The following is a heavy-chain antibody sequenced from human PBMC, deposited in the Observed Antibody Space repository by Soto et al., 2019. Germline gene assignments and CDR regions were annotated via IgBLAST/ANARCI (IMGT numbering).Heavy chain of an antibody. CDR1: DYTFSAYW. Sequence: ESLKVSCKGCDYTFSAYWIVWVRQLPGKGPEWMGIVNPGDSETRYGPSLQGQVTISADKSINTAYLRWSSLKVSDTAIYYCARHDCTGGVCYHFYAFWGQGTMVTV. CDR2: VNPGDSET. D-gene: IGHD2-8*02. CDR3: ARHDCTGGVCYHFYAF. V-gene: IGHV5-51*01. J-gene: IGHJ3*01.